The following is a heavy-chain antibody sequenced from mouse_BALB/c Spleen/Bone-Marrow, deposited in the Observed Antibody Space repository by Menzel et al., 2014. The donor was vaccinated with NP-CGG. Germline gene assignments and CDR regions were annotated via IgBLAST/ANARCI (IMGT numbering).Heavy chain of an antibody. V-gene: IGHV5-6-5*01. CDR1: GFTFSSYG. CDR3: ARKGWLLFDY. Sequence: DVHLVESGGGLVKPGGSLKLSCAASGFTFSSYGMSWVRQTPEKRLEWVASISGGGSTYYPDKVKGRFTISRDNSRNILYLQMSGLRSEDTAMYYCARKGWLLFDYWGQGTTLTVSS. J-gene: IGHJ2*01. CDR2: ISGGGST. D-gene: IGHD2-3*01.